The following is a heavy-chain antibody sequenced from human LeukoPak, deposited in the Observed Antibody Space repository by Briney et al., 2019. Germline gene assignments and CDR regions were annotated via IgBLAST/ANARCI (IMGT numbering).Heavy chain of an antibody. D-gene: IGHD3-22*01. CDR1: GYSISSGYY. CDR2: IYHSGST. J-gene: IGHJ3*02. Sequence: SETLSLTCTVSGYSISSGYYWGWIRQPPGKGLEWIGSIYHSGSTYYNPSLKSRVTISVDTSKNQFSLKLSSVTAADTAVYYCARDRHYYDSSGYYSRFGDAFDIWGQGTMVTVSS. V-gene: IGHV4-38-2*02. CDR3: ARDRHYYDSSGYYSRFGDAFDI.